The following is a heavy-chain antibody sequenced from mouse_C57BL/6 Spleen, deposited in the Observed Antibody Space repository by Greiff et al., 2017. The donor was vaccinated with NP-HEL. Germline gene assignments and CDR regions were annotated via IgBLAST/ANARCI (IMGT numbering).Heavy chain of an antibody. CDR3: ARKTLYGSSHVYAMDY. Sequence: VKLQESGPELVKPGASVKISCKASGYAFSSSWMNWVKQRPGKGLEWIGRIYPGDGDTNYNGKFKGKATLTADTSSSTAYMQLSSLTSEDSAVYFCARKTLYGSSHVYAMDYWGQGTSVTVSS. D-gene: IGHD1-1*01. CDR2: IYPGDGDT. CDR1: GYAFSSSW. J-gene: IGHJ4*01. V-gene: IGHV1-82*01.